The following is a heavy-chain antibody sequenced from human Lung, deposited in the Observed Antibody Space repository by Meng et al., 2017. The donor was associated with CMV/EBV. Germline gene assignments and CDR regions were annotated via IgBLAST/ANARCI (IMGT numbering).Heavy chain of an antibody. Sequence: TFTGYYMHWVRQAPGQGLEWMGWINPNSGGTNYAQKFQGRVTMTRDTSISTAYMELSRLRSDDTAVYYCARAPILSRSYFVLFWFDPWGQGTLVTVSS. D-gene: IGHD1-26*01. J-gene: IGHJ5*02. CDR1: TFTGYY. CDR2: INPNSGGT. CDR3: ARAPILSRSYFVLFWFDP. V-gene: IGHV1-2*02.